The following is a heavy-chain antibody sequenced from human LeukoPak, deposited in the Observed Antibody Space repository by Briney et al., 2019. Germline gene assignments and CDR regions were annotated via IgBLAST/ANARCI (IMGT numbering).Heavy chain of an antibody. Sequence: PSETLSLTCTVSGGSISSSSYYWGWIRQPPGKGLEWIGSIYYSGSTYYNPSLKSRVTISVDTSKNQFSLKLSSVTAADTAVYYCARVFSYYYGSGTGALLVYYGMDVWGQGTAVTVSS. CDR2: IYYSGST. D-gene: IGHD3-10*01. CDR3: ARVFSYYYGSGTGALLVYYGMDV. V-gene: IGHV4-39*07. J-gene: IGHJ6*02. CDR1: GGSISSSSYY.